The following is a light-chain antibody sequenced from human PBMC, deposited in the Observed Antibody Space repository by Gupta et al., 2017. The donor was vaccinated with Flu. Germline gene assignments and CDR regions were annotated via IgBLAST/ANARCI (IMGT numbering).Light chain of an antibody. V-gene: IGKV3-11*01. CDR3: QQRSSWPLT. J-gene: IGKJ4*01. CDR2: DAY. CDR1: QTITSA. Sequence: ILSLSPGERATLSCRARQTITSASELAWYQQKPGQAPRLLIHDAYNRATDIPARFSGSGSGTDFTLTISSLEPEDSAVYFCQQRSSWPLTFGGGTKVEIQ.